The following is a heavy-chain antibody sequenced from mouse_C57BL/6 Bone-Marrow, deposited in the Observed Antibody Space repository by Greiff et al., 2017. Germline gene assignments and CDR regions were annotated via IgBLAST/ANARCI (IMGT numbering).Heavy chain of an antibody. CDR3: ERRNSPGDWYFDV. CDR1: GYTFTSYW. V-gene: IGHV1-55*01. CDR2: IYPGSGSP. Sequence: QVQLQQPGAELVKPGASVKMSCKASGYTFTSYWITWVKQRPGQGLAWIGDIYPGSGSPNYNEKFKSKATLTVDTSSSTAYMQLSSLTSADSAAFYCERRNSPGDWYFDVWGKGTTVTVSS. D-gene: IGHD2-1*01. J-gene: IGHJ1*03.